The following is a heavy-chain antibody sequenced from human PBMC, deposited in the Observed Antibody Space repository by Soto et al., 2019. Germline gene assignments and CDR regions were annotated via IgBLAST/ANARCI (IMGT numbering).Heavy chain of an antibody. J-gene: IGHJ6*02. CDR3: ARASECYYYSHGMDV. D-gene: IGHD3-3*01. V-gene: IGHV1-69*12. Sequence: QVQLVQSGAEVKKPGSSVKVSCKASGGTFSSYAISWVRQAPGQGLEWMGGIIPIFGTANYAQKFQSRVTITADESTSTAFTELSRLRSQDKAVYFCARASECYYYSHGMDVWGQGTTVTVSS. CDR1: GGTFSSYA. CDR2: IIPIFGTA.